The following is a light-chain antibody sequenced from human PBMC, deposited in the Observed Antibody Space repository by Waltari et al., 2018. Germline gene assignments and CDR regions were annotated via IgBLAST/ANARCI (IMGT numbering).Light chain of an antibody. Sequence: QSALTQPASVSGSPGQSITISCTGTSSDVGGYNYVSWYQPHPGTTPKLIIFDVNRRPSGVSHRFSGSKSGNTASLTISGLQAEDEADYYCGSYTTRATHVFGIGTKVTV. CDR2: DVN. CDR1: SSDVGGYNY. CDR3: GSYTTRATHV. V-gene: IGLV2-14*03. J-gene: IGLJ1*01.